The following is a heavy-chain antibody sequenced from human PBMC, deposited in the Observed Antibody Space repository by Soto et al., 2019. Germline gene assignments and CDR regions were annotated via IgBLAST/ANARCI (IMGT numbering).Heavy chain of an antibody. CDR3: ASKGMVRGVITIDY. CDR1: GGTFSSYT. CDR2: IIPILGIA. Sequence: ASVKVSCKASGGTFSSYTISWVRQAPGQGLEWMGRIIPILGIANYAQKFQGRVTITADKSTSTAYMELSSLRSEDTAVYYCASKGMVRGVITIDYWGQGTLVTVSS. V-gene: IGHV1-69*02. D-gene: IGHD3-10*01. J-gene: IGHJ4*02.